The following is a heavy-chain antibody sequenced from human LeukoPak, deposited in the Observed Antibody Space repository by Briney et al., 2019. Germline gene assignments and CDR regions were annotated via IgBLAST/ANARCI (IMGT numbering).Heavy chain of an antibody. Sequence: ASVKVSCKASGYTLTGYYMHWVRQAPGQGLEWMGWNNPNSGGTNVAPKFQGRVAMTRDTSIGTAYVELNRLRSDDTAVYYCARGEVQHYESSGFNDYWGQGTLVTVSS. CDR1: GYTLTGYY. D-gene: IGHD3-22*01. V-gene: IGHV1-2*02. CDR3: ARGEVQHYESSGFNDY. J-gene: IGHJ4*02. CDR2: NNPNSGGT.